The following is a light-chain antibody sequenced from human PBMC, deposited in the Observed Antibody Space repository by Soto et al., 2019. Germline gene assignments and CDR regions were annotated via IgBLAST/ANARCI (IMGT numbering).Light chain of an antibody. CDR3: QQYNNWPPWP. CDR2: GAS. CDR1: QSVSSN. J-gene: IGKJ1*01. Sequence: EMVMTQSPATLSVSPGERATLSCRASQSVSSNLAWYQQKPGQAPRLLIYGASTRATGIPARFSGSGSGTEFTLTISSLQSEDFAVYYCQQYNNWPPWPFGQGTKVEIK. V-gene: IGKV3-15*01.